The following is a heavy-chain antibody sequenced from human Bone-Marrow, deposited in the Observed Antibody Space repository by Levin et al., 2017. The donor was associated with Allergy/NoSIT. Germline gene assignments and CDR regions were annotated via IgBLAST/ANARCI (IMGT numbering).Heavy chain of an antibody. Sequence: ASVKVSCKASGFTFTSSAVQWVRQARGQRLEWIGWIVVGSGNTNYAQKFQERVTITRDMSTSTAYMELSSLRSEDTAVYYCAASYDSSGYRYFQHWGQGTLVTVSS. CDR2: IVVGSGNT. CDR3: AASYDSSGYRYFQH. V-gene: IGHV1-58*01. D-gene: IGHD3-22*01. CDR1: GFTFTSSA. J-gene: IGHJ1*01.